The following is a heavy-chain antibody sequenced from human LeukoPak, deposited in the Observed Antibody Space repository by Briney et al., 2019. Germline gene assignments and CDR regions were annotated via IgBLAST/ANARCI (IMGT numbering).Heavy chain of an antibody. CDR2: ISYDGNNT. CDR3: AKDYREQWLPKGAFDI. J-gene: IGHJ3*02. D-gene: IGHD6-19*01. Sequence: PGGSLRLSCAASGLTFSSYAMHWVRQAPGKGLEWVAVISYDGNNTFYADSVKGRFTIYRDNSKNTLFLQMNTLRAEDTAIYYCAKDYREQWLPKGAFDIWGQGTMVTVSS. CDR1: GLTFSSYA. V-gene: IGHV3-30-3*01.